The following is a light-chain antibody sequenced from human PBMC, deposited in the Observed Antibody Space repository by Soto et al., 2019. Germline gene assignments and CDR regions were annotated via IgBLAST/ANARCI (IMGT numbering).Light chain of an antibody. Sequence: DIQMTQSPSSLSPSVGDRVTITCQASQDITYYLNWYQHKPGKAPKLLIYDASNLETGVPSRFSGSGSGTDFTFTISSLQPEDIATYYCKQYDNLPTFGQGTRLEIK. CDR2: DAS. J-gene: IGKJ5*01. CDR1: QDITYY. CDR3: KQYDNLPT. V-gene: IGKV1-33*01.